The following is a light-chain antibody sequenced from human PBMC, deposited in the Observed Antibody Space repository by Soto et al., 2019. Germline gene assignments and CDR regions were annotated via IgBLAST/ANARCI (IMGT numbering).Light chain of an antibody. CDR1: QSISSW. CDR3: QHYNSYSEA. Sequence: DSQLTQSPSTLSASLGDRVISTCRASQSISSWLAWYQQKPGKAPKLLISKATNLQSGVPSRFSGSGSGTEFTLTISSLQPDDFATYYCQHYNSYSEAFGQRTNVDI. V-gene: IGKV1-5*03. CDR2: KAT. J-gene: IGKJ1*01.